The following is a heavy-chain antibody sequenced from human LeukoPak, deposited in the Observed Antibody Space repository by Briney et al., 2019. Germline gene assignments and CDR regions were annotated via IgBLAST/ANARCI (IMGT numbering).Heavy chain of an antibody. J-gene: IGHJ4*02. CDR3: ARGRGGLRLLDY. CDR1: GGSFSGYY. Sequence: PSETLSLTCAVYGGSFSGYYWSWIRQPPGKGLEWIGEINHSGSANYNPSLKSRVTISVDTSKNQYSLKLSSVTAADTAVYYCARGRGGLRLLDYWGQGTLVTVSS. V-gene: IGHV4-34*01. CDR2: INHSGSA. D-gene: IGHD3-16*01.